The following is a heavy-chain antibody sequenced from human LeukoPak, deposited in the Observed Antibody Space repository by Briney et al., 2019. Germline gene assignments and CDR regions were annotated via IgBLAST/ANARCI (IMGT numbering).Heavy chain of an antibody. J-gene: IGHJ5*02. Sequence: SETLSLTCTVSGGSTRSSSYYWGWIRQPPGKGLEWIGSIYYSGSTYYNPSLKSRVTISVDTSKNQFSLKLSSVTAADTAVYYCARATTVTTVVFRFWFDPWGQGTLVTVSS. CDR2: IYYSGST. CDR1: GGSTRSSSYY. CDR3: ARATTVTTVVFRFWFDP. V-gene: IGHV4-39*01. D-gene: IGHD4-17*01.